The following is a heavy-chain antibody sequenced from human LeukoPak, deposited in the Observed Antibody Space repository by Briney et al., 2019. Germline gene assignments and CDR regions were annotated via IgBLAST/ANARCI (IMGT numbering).Heavy chain of an antibody. Sequence: ASVKVSCKASGYTFTSYGISWVRQAPGQGLEWMGWISAYNGNTNYAQKFQGRVTMTRDTSISTAYMELSRLRSDDTAVYYCARERDDYGDYGYAFDIWGQGTMVTVSS. CDR3: ARERDDYGDYGYAFDI. D-gene: IGHD4-17*01. V-gene: IGHV1-18*01. J-gene: IGHJ3*02. CDR1: GYTFTSYG. CDR2: ISAYNGNT.